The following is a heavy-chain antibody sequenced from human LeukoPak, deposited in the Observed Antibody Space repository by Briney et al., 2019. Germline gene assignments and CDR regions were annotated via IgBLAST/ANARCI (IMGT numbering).Heavy chain of an antibody. V-gene: IGHV3-30*02. CDR2: IRLDGSNK. Sequence: GGSLRLSCAASGFTFSSYGMHWVRQAPGKGLEWVAFIRLDGSNKYYADSVRGRFTISRDNSKNTLYLQMNSLRAEDTAVYYCAELGITMIGGVWGKGTTVTISS. D-gene: IGHD3-10*02. CDR1: GFTFSSYG. J-gene: IGHJ6*04. CDR3: AELGITMIGGV.